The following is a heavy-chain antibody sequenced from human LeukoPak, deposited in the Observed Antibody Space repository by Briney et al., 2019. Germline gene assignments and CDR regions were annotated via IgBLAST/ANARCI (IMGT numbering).Heavy chain of an antibody. CDR3: ATSSIVADTYYYYGMDV. J-gene: IGHJ6*02. Sequence: GGSLRLSCTASGFTFSNAWMSWVRQAPGKGLEWVSVIYSGGSTYYADSVKGRFTISRDNSKNTLYLQMNSLRAEDTAVYYCATSSIVADTYYYYGMDVWGQGTTVTVSS. CDR2: IYSGGST. CDR1: GFTFSNAW. D-gene: IGHD1-26*01. V-gene: IGHV3-53*01.